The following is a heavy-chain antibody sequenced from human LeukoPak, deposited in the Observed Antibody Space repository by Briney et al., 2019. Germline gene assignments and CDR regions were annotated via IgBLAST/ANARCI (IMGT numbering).Heavy chain of an antibody. CDR3: AREGRIVVVVTPWGEVGKNVFDI. V-gene: IGHV1-46*01. D-gene: IGHD2-15*01. CDR1: GYTFTSYY. Sequence: EASVKVSRKASGYTFTSYYMHWVRQAPGQGLEWMGIINPSGGSTSYAQKFQSRVTMTRDMSTSTVYMELSSLRSEDTAVYYCAREGRIVVVVTPWGEVGKNVFDIWGQGTMVTVSS. CDR2: INPSGGST. J-gene: IGHJ3*02.